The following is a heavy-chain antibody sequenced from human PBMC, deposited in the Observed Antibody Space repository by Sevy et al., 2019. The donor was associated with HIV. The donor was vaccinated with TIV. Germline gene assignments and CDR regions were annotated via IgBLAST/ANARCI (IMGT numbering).Heavy chain of an antibody. CDR3: TIQTTTASHAY. D-gene: IGHD4-17*01. CDR2: IKSKTDGGTT. J-gene: IGHJ4*02. V-gene: IGHV3-15*01. Sequence: GGSLRLSCAASGFTFSNAWMSWVRQAPGKGLEWVGRIKSKTDGGTTDYAAPVKGRFTISRDDSKNTRYLQMNSLKTEDTAVYYCTIQTTTASHAYWGQGTLVTVSS. CDR1: GFTFSNAW.